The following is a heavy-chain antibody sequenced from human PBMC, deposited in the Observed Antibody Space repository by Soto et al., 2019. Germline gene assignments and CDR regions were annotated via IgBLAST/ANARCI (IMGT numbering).Heavy chain of an antibody. Sequence: PGGSLRLSCAASGFTFSDYYMSWIRQAPGKGLEWVSYISSSGSTIYYADSVKGRFTISRDNAKNSLYLQMNSLRAEDPAVYYCAGGRVEVRYYMAFWGKGTRVTVSS. V-gene: IGHV3-11*01. D-gene: IGHD3-10*01. J-gene: IGHJ6*03. CDR3: AGGRVEVRYYMAF. CDR2: ISSSGSTI. CDR1: GFTFSDYY.